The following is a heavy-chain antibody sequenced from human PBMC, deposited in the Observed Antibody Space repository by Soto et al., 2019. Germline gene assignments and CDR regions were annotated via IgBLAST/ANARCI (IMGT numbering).Heavy chain of an antibody. CDR1: GFAFSSYA. V-gene: IGHV3-23*01. CDR2: ISGSGGST. J-gene: IGHJ4*02. Sequence: GGSLRLSCAASGFAFSSYAMSWVRQAPGKGLEWVSVISGSGGSTYYADSVKGRFTISRDNSKNTLYLQMNSLRAEDTAAYYCARRSSGWYFDYWGQGTLVTVSS. CDR3: ARRSSGWYFDY. D-gene: IGHD6-19*01.